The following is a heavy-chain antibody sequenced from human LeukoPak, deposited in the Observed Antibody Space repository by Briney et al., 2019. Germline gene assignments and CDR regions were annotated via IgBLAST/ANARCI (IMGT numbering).Heavy chain of an antibody. CDR3: SRDPPTNYYGAG. J-gene: IGHJ4*02. V-gene: IGHV1-18*01. CDR1: GYTFTSYC. CDR2: ISPYNGNT. D-gene: IGHD3-10*01. Sequence: GASVKVSCKASGYTFTSYCISWVRQAPGQGLEWMGWISPYNGNTNYAQKLQGRVTMTTDKSKSTAYMELKSLRSDDTAVYYCSRDPPTNYYGAGWGQGTLVTVSS.